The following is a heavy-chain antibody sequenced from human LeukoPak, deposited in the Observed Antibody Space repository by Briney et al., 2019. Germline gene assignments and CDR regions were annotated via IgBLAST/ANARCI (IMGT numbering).Heavy chain of an antibody. Sequence: GGSLRLSCAASGFTFSSYSMNWVRQAPGKGLEWVSSISSSSRYIYYADSAQGRFTISRDNAKNSLYLQMNSLRAEDTAVYYCASEGGLSDYWGQGTLVTVSS. J-gene: IGHJ4*02. D-gene: IGHD3-16*02. CDR3: ASEGGLSDY. CDR1: GFTFSSYS. V-gene: IGHV3-21*01. CDR2: ISSSSRYI.